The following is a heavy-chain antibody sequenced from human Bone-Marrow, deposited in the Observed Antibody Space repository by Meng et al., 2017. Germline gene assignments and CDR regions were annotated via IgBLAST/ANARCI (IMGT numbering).Heavy chain of an antibody. D-gene: IGHD5-24*01. J-gene: IGHJ4*02. CDR2: IYHSGTA. CDR1: GGSISSDNYP. V-gene: IGHV4-30-2*01. CDR3: ARGDGYNRYFDY. Sequence: QLQLQESGPGLVKPSQTLSLTCAVSGGSISSDNYPWSWFRQPPGKGLESIGYIYHSGTAYYNPSLESRVTISVDRSKNQFSLKLSSVTAADTAVYYCARGDGYNRYFDYWGQGTLVTVSS.